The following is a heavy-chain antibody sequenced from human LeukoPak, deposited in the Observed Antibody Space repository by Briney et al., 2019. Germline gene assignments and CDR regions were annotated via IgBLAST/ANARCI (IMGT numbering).Heavy chain of an antibody. D-gene: IGHD6-13*01. Sequence: PSGTLSLTCAVPGGSISSSNWWSWVRPPPGKGLEWIGEIYHSGSTNYNPSLKSRVTISVDKSKNQFSLKLSSVTAADTAVYYCARLVIAAAGAELDPWGQGTLVTVSS. CDR3: ARLVIAAAGAELDP. J-gene: IGHJ5*02. V-gene: IGHV4-4*02. CDR1: GGSISSSNW. CDR2: IYHSGST.